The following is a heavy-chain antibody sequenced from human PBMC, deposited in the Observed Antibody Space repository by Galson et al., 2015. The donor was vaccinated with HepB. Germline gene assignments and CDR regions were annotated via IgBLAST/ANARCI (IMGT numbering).Heavy chain of an antibody. V-gene: IGHV1-18*04. D-gene: IGHD4-17*01. CDR3: ARGPNDYGDYATEYDY. CDR2: ISTYNGNT. Sequence: SVKVSCKASGHTFTSYGISWVRQAPGQGLEWMGWISTYNGNTNYAQKVQGRVTMTRDTSTRTAYMELRSLRSDDTAVYYCARGPNDYGDYATEYDYWGQGTLVTVSS. CDR1: GHTFTSYG. J-gene: IGHJ4*02.